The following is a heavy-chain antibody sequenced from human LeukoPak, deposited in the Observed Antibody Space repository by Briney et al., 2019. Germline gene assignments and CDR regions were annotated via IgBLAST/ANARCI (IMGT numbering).Heavy chain of an antibody. Sequence: PGGPLRLSCAASGFSFSTYWMHWVRQAPGKGLVWVSRINVDGTSTSYADSVKDRFTISRDNAKNTLYLQMNSLRAEDTAMYYCAREGSGSLDYWGQGTLVTVSS. CDR1: GFSFSTYW. CDR2: INVDGTST. D-gene: IGHD1-26*01. V-gene: IGHV3-74*01. CDR3: AREGSGSLDY. J-gene: IGHJ4*02.